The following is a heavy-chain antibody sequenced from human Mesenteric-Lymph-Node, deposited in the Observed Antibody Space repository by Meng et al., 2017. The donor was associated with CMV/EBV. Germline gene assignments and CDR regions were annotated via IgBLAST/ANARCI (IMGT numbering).Heavy chain of an antibody. CDR2: MNPNSGNT. D-gene: IGHD6-13*01. V-gene: IGHV1-8*01. CDR1: GYSFTSYD. CDR3: ARDIAAAGTSLSDDY. Sequence: SGYSFTSYDINWVRQATGQGLEWMGWMNPNSGNTGSAQKFQGRVTMTRDISISTAYMELSSLRSEDTAVYYCARDIAAAGTSLSDDYWGQGTLVTVSS. J-gene: IGHJ4*02.